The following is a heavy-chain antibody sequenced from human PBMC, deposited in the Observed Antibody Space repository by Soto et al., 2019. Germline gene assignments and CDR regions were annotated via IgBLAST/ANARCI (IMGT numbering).Heavy chain of an antibody. CDR3: ARSPVDTYMIYWFDP. CDR2: VYYSGST. Sequence: SGTLSLNRTVSGGSVRRGDYYGSWIRQPPRKGLEWIGYVYYSGSTNYNPTLKSRVSISVDTSKNQFSLKLKSVTAADTAVYYCARSPVDTYMIYWFDPWGQGTLGTLPS. D-gene: IGHD3-16*01. J-gene: IGHJ5*02. CDR1: GGSVRRGDYY. V-gene: IGHV4-61*08.